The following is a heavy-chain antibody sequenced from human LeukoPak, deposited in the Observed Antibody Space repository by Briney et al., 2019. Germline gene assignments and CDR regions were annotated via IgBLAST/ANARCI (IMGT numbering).Heavy chain of an antibody. V-gene: IGHV4-30-4*08. Sequence: SQTLSLTCTVSGGSISSGDYYWSWIRQPPGKGLEWIGYIYYSGSTYYNPSLKSRVTMSVDTSKNQFSLKLSSVTAVDTAVYYCARNMGPLVSAFDIWGQGTMVTVSS. J-gene: IGHJ3*02. CDR2: IYYSGST. CDR3: ARNMGPLVSAFDI. D-gene: IGHD1-26*01. CDR1: GGSISSGDYY.